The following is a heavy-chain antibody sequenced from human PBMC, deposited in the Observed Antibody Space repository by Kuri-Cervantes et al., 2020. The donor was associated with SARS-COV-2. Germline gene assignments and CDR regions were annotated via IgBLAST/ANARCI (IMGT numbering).Heavy chain of an antibody. D-gene: IGHD3-10*01. Sequence: ESLKISCTVPGVSISTHYWSWIRQPPGKGPEWSGYINYSGSTTYNPSLKSRVTISVDTSKNQFSLELDSVTAADTAVYYCAREYYYGSGWYYGAFDHWGQGTPVTVSS. V-gene: IGHV4-59*11. CDR2: INYSGST. CDR1: GVSISTHY. J-gene: IGHJ4*02. CDR3: AREYYYGSGWYYGAFDH.